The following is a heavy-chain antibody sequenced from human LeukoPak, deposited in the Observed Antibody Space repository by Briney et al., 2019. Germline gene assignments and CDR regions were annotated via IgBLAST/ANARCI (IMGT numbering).Heavy chain of an antibody. V-gene: IGHV3-66*04. Sequence: GGSLRLSCAASGFTVSSNYMSWVRQAPGKGLEWVSVIYSGGSTYYADSVKGRFTISRDNSKNTLYLQMNSLRAEDTAVYYCARHRILGYCSSTSCYSHWFDPWGQGTPVTVSS. CDR3: ARHRILGYCSSTSCYSHWFDP. D-gene: IGHD2-2*02. CDR1: GFTVSSNY. J-gene: IGHJ5*02. CDR2: IYSGGST.